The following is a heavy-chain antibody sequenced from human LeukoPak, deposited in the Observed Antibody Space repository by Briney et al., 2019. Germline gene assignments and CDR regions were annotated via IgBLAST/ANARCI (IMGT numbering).Heavy chain of an antibody. CDR3: ARDGSRLEMATPYAWYYFDY. J-gene: IGHJ4*02. CDR2: INPSGGST. V-gene: IGHV1-46*01. Sequence: ASVKVSCKASGYTFTSYYMHWVRQAPGQGLAWMGIINPSGGSTSYAQKFQGRVTMTRDTSTSTVYMELSSLRSEDTAVYYCARDGSRLEMATPYAWYYFDYWGQGTLVTVSS. CDR1: GYTFTSYY. D-gene: IGHD5-24*01.